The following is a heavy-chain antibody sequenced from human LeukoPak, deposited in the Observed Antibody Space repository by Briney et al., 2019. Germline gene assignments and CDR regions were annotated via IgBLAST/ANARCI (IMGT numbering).Heavy chain of an antibody. CDR1: GGSISSYY. Sequence: SETLSLTCTVSGGSISSYYWSWIRQPPGKGLEWIGYIYYSGGTNYNPSLKSRVTISVDPSKNQFSLKLSSVTAADTAVYYCARVDGDYFDYWGRGTLVTVSS. CDR3: ARVDGDYFDY. J-gene: IGHJ4*02. V-gene: IGHV4-59*01. D-gene: IGHD4-17*01. CDR2: IYYSGGT.